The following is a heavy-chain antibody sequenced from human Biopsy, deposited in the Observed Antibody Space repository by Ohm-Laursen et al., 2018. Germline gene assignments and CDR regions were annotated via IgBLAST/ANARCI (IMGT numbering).Heavy chain of an antibody. CDR1: GFTFSNYW. J-gene: IGHJ4*02. CDR3: TGDSGGLGDY. D-gene: IGHD2-8*02. CDR2: VHGDERSA. V-gene: IGHV3-74*03. Sequence: SLRLSCSAPGFTFSNYWMHWVRQPPGEGLVWVSRVHGDERSATYAEPVKGRFTISRDNAKNTLHLQMNSLRAEDTAVYYCTGDSGGLGDYWGQGTLVAVSS.